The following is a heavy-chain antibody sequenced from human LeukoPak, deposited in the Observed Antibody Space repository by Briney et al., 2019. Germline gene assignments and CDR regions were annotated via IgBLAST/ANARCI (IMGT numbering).Heavy chain of an antibody. D-gene: IGHD3-16*01. CDR3: ERVALTGEGGRGYFNL. CDR2: IYNSGRT. J-gene: IGHJ2*01. V-gene: IGHV4-39*02. Sequence: SETLSLTCTVPGDSISTSRYAWGWIRQSPGKGLEWIGTIYNSGRTNLNPSLKTRVTMSVDASKNHFSLNLNSGTAADTALYFCERVALTGEGGRGYFNLWGRGNLVSVSS. CDR1: GDSISTSRYA.